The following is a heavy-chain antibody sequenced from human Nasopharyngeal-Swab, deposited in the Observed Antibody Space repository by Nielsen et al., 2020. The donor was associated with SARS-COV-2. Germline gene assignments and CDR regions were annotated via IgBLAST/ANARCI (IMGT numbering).Heavy chain of an antibody. CDR3: ASDLGSFSPAHAY. J-gene: IGHJ4*02. D-gene: IGHD3-10*01. V-gene: IGHV3-74*01. CDR2: INSDGSSA. Sequence: GESLKISCAASGFTFSRYWMHWVRQAPGKGLVWVSRINSDGSSAIYADSVKGRFTISRDNAKNTLYLQMNTLGAEDTAVYYCASDLGSFSPAHAYWGQGTLVTVSS. CDR1: GFTFSRYW.